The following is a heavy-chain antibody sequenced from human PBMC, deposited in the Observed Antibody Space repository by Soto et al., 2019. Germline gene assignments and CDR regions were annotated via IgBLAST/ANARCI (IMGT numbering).Heavy chain of an antibody. D-gene: IGHD6-13*01. Sequence: GESLKISCTASGYSFPNYWIGWVRQMPGKGLEWMGIIYPGDSDTKYSPSFQGQVTITADKSISTVYLQWRSLKAADAAMYYCARRGQQARSDQYQYYIMAAWGQGTTVTVSS. CDR1: GYSFPNYW. J-gene: IGHJ6*02. CDR2: IYPGDSDT. V-gene: IGHV5-51*01. CDR3: ARRGQQARSDQYQYYIMAA.